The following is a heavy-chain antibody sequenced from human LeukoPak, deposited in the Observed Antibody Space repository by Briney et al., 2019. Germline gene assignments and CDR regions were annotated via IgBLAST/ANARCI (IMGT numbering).Heavy chain of an antibody. CDR2: IIPIFGTA. D-gene: IGHD7-27*01. Sequence: SVKVSCKASGGTFSSYAISWVRQAPGQGLEWMGGIIPIFGTANYAQKFQDRATMTTDTSTSTAYMELRSLRFDDTAVYYCARDFAWGSGGAPIDDNWLDPWGQGTLVTVSS. J-gene: IGHJ5*02. CDR1: GGTFSSYA. CDR3: ARDFAWGSGGAPIDDNWLDP. V-gene: IGHV1-69*05.